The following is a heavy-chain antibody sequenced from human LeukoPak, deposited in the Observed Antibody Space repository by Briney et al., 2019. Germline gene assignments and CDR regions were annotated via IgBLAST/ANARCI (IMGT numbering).Heavy chain of an antibody. J-gene: IGHJ4*02. CDR2: ISYDGSNK. Sequence: PGGSLRLSCAASGFTFSSYAMHWVRQAPGKGLEWVAVISYDGSNKYYADSVKGRFTISRDNSKNTLYLQMNSLRAEDTAVYYCARHYGSGTLDYWGQGTLVTVSS. CDR1: GFTFSSYA. V-gene: IGHV3-30*04. CDR3: ARHYGSGTLDY. D-gene: IGHD3-10*01.